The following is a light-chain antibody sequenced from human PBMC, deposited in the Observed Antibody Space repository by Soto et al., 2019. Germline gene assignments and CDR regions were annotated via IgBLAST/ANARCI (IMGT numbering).Light chain of an antibody. Sequence: DIQMTPSPSTLSASVGDRVTITCRASQSIGSRLAWYRQKPGKAPNLLIYGASTLEGAVPSRFSGSGSGTEFTLTISSLQPDDFATYYCQQYSNWSPYTFGQGTKLEIK. J-gene: IGKJ2*01. CDR3: QQYSNWSPYT. CDR1: QSIGSR. CDR2: GAS. V-gene: IGKV1-5*03.